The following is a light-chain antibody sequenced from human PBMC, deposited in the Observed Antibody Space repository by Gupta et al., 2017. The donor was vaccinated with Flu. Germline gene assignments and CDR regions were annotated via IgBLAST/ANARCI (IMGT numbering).Light chain of an antibody. CDR2: KAS. V-gene: IGKV1-5*03. J-gene: IGKJ1*01. CDR1: QTIDSW. Sequence: DIQLTQSPSTLSASVGDRVTITCRASQTIDSWLAWYQKKPGRAPKSLIYKASSLETGVPSRFSGSGSGTEFSLTISSLQPDEFATYYCQQYRSSPWTFGQGTKVEIK. CDR3: QQYRSSPWT.